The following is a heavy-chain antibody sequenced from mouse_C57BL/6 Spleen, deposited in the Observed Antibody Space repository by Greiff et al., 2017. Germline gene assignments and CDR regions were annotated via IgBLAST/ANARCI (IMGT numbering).Heavy chain of an antibody. D-gene: IGHD1-1*01. Sequence: QVQLQQSDAELVKPGASVKISCKVSGYTFTDHTIHWMKQRPEQGLEWIGYIYPRDGSTKYNENFKGKATLTADKSSSTAYMQLNSLTSEDSAVYFCARGYYYGSSPYAMDYWGQGTSVTVSS. CDR3: ARGYYYGSSPYAMDY. V-gene: IGHV1-78*01. CDR2: IYPRDGST. CDR1: GYTFTDHT. J-gene: IGHJ4*01.